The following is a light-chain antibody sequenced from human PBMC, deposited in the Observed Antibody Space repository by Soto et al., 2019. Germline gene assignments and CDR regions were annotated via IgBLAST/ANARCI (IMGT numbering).Light chain of an antibody. Sequence: SYELTQPPSVSVSPGQTASITCSGAKLGDKYACWYQQKPGQSPALVIYQDNKRPSGIPERFSGSNSGNTATLTISGTRAMDEAEYYCQAWDSRTAVFGGGTKLTVL. V-gene: IGLV3-1*01. J-gene: IGLJ2*01. CDR2: QDN. CDR3: QAWDSRTAV. CDR1: KLGDKY.